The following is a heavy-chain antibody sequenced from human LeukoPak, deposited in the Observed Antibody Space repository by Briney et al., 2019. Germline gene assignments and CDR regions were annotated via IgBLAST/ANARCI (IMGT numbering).Heavy chain of an antibody. D-gene: IGHD1-1*01. CDR3: AKEPRDNLSFLDY. J-gene: IGHJ4*02. CDR1: DFTFSSSG. CDR2: ISYDGSTK. Sequence: GRSLRLSCAASDFTFSSSGMHWVRQAPGKGLEWVAVISYDGSTKYDVDSVKGRFTISRDNSKNTLYLQMNSLRAEDTAVYCCAKEPRDNLSFLDYWGQGTLVTVSS. V-gene: IGHV3-30*18.